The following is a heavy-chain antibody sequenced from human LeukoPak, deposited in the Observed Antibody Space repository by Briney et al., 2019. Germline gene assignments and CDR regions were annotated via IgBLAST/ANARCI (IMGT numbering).Heavy chain of an antibody. D-gene: IGHD1-26*01. CDR1: GLTFSSYW. CDR2: INSDGSST. V-gene: IGHV3-74*01. J-gene: IGHJ4*02. Sequence: GGSLRLSCAASGLTFSSYWMHWVRQAPGKGLVWVSRINSDGSSTSYADSVKGRFTISRDNAKNTLYLQMNSLRAEDTAVYYCAREYKSGSYGHWGRGTLVTVSS. CDR3: AREYKSGSYGH.